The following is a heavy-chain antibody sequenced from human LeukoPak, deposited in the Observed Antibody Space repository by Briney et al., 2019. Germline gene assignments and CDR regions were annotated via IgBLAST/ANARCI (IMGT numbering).Heavy chain of an antibody. CDR2: IKQDGSEK. Sequence: GGSLRLSCAASGFTFSSYWMSWVRQAPGKGLEWVANIKQDGSEKYYVDSVKGRFTISRDNAKNSLYLQMNGLRAEDTAVYYCARDTYYYDSSGYPLDYWGQGTLVTVSS. D-gene: IGHD3-22*01. V-gene: IGHV3-7*01. CDR1: GFTFSSYW. J-gene: IGHJ4*02. CDR3: ARDTYYYDSSGYPLDY.